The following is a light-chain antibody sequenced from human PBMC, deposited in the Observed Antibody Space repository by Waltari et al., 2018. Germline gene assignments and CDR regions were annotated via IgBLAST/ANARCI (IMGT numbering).Light chain of an antibody. CDR2: GAS. CDR1: QSVSRTV. Sequence: SRRASQSVSRTVGWYQQKPGQAPRLLIYGASTRATGIPERFSGGGSGTDFSLTISRLEPEDFAVYYCQHYVSLPATFGQGTKVEVK. V-gene: IGKV3-20*01. J-gene: IGKJ1*01. CDR3: QHYVSLPAT.